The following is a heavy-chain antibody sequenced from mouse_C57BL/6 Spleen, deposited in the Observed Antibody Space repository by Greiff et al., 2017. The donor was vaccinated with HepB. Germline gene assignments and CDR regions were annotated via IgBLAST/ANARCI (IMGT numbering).Heavy chain of an antibody. CDR3: ASYYYGSSYDDY. Sequence: EVQVVESGPGLVKPSQSLSLTCSVSGYSITSGYYWNWIRQFPGNKLEWMGYISYDGSNNYNPSLKNRISITRDTSKNQFFLKLNSVTTEDTATYYCASYYYGSSYDDYWGQGTTLTVSS. J-gene: IGHJ2*01. D-gene: IGHD1-1*01. CDR1: GYSITSGYY. V-gene: IGHV3-6*01. CDR2: ISYDGSN.